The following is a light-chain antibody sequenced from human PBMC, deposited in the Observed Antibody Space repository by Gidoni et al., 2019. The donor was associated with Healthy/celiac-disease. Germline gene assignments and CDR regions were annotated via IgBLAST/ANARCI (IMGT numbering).Light chain of an antibody. J-gene: IGKJ3*01. CDR3: QQYNNWPFT. Sequence: EIVMTQSPATLSVSPGERATLSCRASQSVRSNLAWYQQKPGQAPRLLIYGASTRATGIPARFRGSWSGTEFTLTISSLQSEDFAVYYCQQYNNWPFTFGPGTKVDIK. V-gene: IGKV3-15*01. CDR1: QSVRSN. CDR2: GAS.